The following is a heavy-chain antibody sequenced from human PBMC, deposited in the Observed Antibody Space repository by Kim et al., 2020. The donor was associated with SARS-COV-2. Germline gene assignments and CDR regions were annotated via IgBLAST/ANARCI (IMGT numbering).Heavy chain of an antibody. CDR2: IKQDGSEK. CDR3: ARDEPLTYSSSWYGTDY. V-gene: IGHV3-7*01. Sequence: GGSLRLSCAASGFTFGNYWMSWVRQAPGKGLEWVANIKQDGSEKYYVDSVKGRFTISRDNAKNSLYLQMNSLRAEDTAVYYCARDEPLTYSSSWYGTDYWGQGTLVTVSS. D-gene: IGHD6-13*01. J-gene: IGHJ4*02. CDR1: GFTFGNYW.